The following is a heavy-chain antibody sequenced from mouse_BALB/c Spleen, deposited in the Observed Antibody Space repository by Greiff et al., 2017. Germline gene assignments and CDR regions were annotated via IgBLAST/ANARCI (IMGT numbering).Heavy chain of an antibody. Sequence: EVMLVESGGGLVQPGGSRKLSCAASGFTFSSFGMHWVRQAPEKGLEWVAYISSGSSTIYYADTVKGRFTISRDNPKNTLFLQMTSLRSEDTAMYYCARSGVGPHYYAMDYWGQGTSVTVSS. D-gene: IGHD4-1*01. CDR1: GFTFSSFG. J-gene: IGHJ4*01. CDR3: ARSGVGPHYYAMDY. CDR2: ISSGSSTI. V-gene: IGHV5-17*02.